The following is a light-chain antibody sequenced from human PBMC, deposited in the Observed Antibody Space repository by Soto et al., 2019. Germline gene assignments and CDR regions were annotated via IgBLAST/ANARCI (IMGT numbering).Light chain of an antibody. CDR3: QQRSNWPIT. J-gene: IGKJ5*01. Sequence: EIVLTQSPATLSLSPGERATLSCRASQSVSSYLACYQQKPGQDPRLLIYDASNRATGIPARFSGSGSGTDFTLTISSLEPEDFAVYYCQQRSNWPITFGQGTRLEIK. V-gene: IGKV3-11*01. CDR1: QSVSSY. CDR2: DAS.